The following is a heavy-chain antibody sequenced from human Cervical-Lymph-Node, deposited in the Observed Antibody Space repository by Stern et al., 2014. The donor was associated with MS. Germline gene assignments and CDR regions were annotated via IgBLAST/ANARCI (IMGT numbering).Heavy chain of an antibody. CDR2: IYYSGRT. CDR3: ARHVPISAWGVTTSSYYFDY. J-gene: IGHJ4*02. CDR1: GGSISSSSDY. Sequence: QEQLQESGPGLVKPSETLSLTCNVYGGSISSSSDYWGWIRQPPGKGLEWIGNIYYSGRTSYNPSLKSRVTISVDTSKNQISLKLISVTAADTAVYYCARHVPISAWGVTTSSYYFDYWGQGTLVTVSS. D-gene: IGHD4-17*01. V-gene: IGHV4-39*01.